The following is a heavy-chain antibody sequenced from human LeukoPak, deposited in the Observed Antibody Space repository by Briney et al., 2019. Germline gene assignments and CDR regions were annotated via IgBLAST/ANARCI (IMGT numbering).Heavy chain of an antibody. Sequence: PSETLSLTCTVSGGSISSYYWSWIRQPPGKGLEWIGYIYYSGSTNYNPSLKSRVAISVDTSKNRFSLRLSSVTAADTAVYYCARDRGGWYRYFDYWGQGTLVTVSS. D-gene: IGHD6-19*01. CDR2: IYYSGST. CDR3: ARDRGGWYRYFDY. CDR1: GGSISSYY. J-gene: IGHJ4*02. V-gene: IGHV4-59*12.